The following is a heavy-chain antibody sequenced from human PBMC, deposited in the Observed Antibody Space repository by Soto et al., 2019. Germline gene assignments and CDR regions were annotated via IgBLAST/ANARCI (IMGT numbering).Heavy chain of an antibody. CDR2: IKSKTDGGTT. J-gene: IGHJ4*02. CDR3: TQDGDVDTAMGSFDY. CDR1: GFTFSNAW. D-gene: IGHD5-18*01. Sequence: EVQLVESGGGLVKPGGSLRLSCAASGFTFSNAWMNWVRQAPGKGLEWVGRIKSKTDGGTTDYAAPVKGRFTISRDDSKKTRDLQMNSLKTEDTAVYYCTQDGDVDTAMGSFDYWGQGTLVTVSS. V-gene: IGHV3-15*07.